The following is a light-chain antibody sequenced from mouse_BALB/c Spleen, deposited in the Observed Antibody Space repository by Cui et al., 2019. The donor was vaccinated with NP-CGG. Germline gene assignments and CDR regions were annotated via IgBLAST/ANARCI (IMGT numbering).Light chain of an antibody. V-gene: IGLV1*01. CDR3: ALLYSNHWV. J-gene: IGLJ1*01. Sequence: QAVVTQETAPTTSPGETVTLTCRSSTGGVTTSNYANWVQEKPDHLFTGLIGGTNNRLPGVPARFSGSLIGDKAVLTITEAQTEDEAIYFCALLYSNHWVFGGGTKLTVL. CDR1: TGGVTTSNY. CDR2: GTN.